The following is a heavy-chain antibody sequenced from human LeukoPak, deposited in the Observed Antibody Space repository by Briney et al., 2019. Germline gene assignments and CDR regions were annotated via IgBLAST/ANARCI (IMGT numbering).Heavy chain of an antibody. CDR3: ARGTGTVLTNWGFFYFYGLDV. CDR1: GYTFSSHD. J-gene: IGHJ6*02. CDR2: MSPNSGKT. D-gene: IGHD4/OR15-4a*01. V-gene: IGHV1-8*01. Sequence: ASVKVSCKASGYTFSSHDINWVRQATGQGLEWMGWMSPNSGKTDHAQQFQGRVVMTMNTSITTVYMELSGLTSDDTAMYYCARGTGTVLTNWGFFYFYGLDVWGQGTTVTVSS.